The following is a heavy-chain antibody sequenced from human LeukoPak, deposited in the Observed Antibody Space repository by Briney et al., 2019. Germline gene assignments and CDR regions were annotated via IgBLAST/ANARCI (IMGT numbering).Heavy chain of an antibody. CDR3: ARDTYYDSSGYYLNGVFGP. CDR2: IWYDGSNK. CDR1: GFTFSSYA. V-gene: IGHV3-33*08. Sequence: GGSLRLSCAGSGFTFSSYAMSWVRQAPGKGLEWVAVIWYDGSNKYYADSVKGRFTISGDNSKNTLYLQMNSLRAEDTAVYYCARDTYYDSSGYYLNGVFGPWGQGTLVTVSS. D-gene: IGHD3-22*01. J-gene: IGHJ4*02.